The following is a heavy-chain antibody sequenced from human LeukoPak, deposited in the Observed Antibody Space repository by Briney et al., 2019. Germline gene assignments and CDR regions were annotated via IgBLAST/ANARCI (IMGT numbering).Heavy chain of an antibody. CDR2: IYTSGST. CDR3: ARDPRSAASKVGYFDY. J-gene: IGHJ4*02. CDR1: GGSISSYY. D-gene: IGHD6-13*01. Sequence: SETLSLTCTVSGGSISSYYWSWIRQPAGKGLEWIGRIYTSGSTNYNPSLKSRVTMSVDTSKNQFSLKLSSVTAADTAVYYCARDPRSAASKVGYFDYWGQGTLVTVSS. V-gene: IGHV4-4*07.